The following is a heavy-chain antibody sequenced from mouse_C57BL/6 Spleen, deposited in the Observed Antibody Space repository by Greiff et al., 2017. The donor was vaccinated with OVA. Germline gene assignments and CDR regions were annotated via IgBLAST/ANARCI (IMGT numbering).Heavy chain of an antibody. CDR2: ISSGGSYT. CDR1: GFTFSSYG. J-gene: IGHJ2*01. D-gene: IGHD1-1*01. CDR3: ARHDYYGSSYFDY. V-gene: IGHV5-6*01. Sequence: EVQGVESGGDLVKPGGSLKLSCAASGFTFSSYGMSWVRQTPDKRLEWVATISSGGSYTYYPDSVKGRFTISRDNAKNTLYLQMSSLKSEDTAMYYCARHDYYGSSYFDYWGQGTTLTVSS.